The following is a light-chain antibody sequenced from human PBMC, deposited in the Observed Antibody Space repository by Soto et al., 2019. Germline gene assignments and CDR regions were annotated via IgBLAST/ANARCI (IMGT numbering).Light chain of an antibody. Sequence: QSVLTHPPSASGSPGQSVTISCTGTSSDVGGYNYVSWYQQHPGKAPKLMIYEVSKRPSGVPDRFSGSKSGNTASLTVSGLQAEDEADYYCSSYAGSNNLRVFGGGTKLTVL. CDR2: EVS. V-gene: IGLV2-8*01. J-gene: IGLJ2*01. CDR3: SSYAGSNNLRV. CDR1: SSDVGGYNY.